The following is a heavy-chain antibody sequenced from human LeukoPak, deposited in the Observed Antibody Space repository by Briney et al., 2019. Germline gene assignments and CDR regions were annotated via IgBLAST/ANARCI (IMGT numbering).Heavy chain of an antibody. CDR2: ISGRGDST. J-gene: IGHJ2*01. CDR1: GFTFSSYA. D-gene: IGHD6-13*01. Sequence: GGSLRPSCAASGFTFSSYAMNWVRQAPGKGLEWVSTISGRGDSTYYVDSVKGRFTNSSDNSRNTLYLRMNTLRAEDTAVYYCAKAIAAPVWYFDLWGRGTLVTVSS. CDR3: AKAIAAPVWYFDL. V-gene: IGHV3-23*01.